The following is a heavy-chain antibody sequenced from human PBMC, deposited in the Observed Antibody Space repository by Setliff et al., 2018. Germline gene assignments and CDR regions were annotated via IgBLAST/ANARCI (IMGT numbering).Heavy chain of an antibody. CDR2: RHDNGER. CDR3: AGRPQNTPMGPCDY. CDR1: PGSISRHY. J-gene: IGHJ4*02. V-gene: IGHV4-59*11. Sequence: NPSETLSLTCTVSPGSISRHYWSWFRQALGKGLEWIGYRHDNGERDYNPSLGSRVTISVDTSKNQFSLMLTSVTAADTAIYYCAGRPQNTPMGPCDYWGQGTLVTVSS. D-gene: IGHD5-18*01.